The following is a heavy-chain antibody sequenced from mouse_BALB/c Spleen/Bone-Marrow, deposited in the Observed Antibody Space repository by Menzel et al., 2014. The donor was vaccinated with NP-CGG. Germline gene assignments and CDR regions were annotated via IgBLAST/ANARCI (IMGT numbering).Heavy chain of an antibody. CDR1: GYTFTSYV. CDR3: ARWRYPYAMDY. V-gene: IGHV1-14*01. J-gene: IGHJ4*01. CDR2: INPYNDGT. Sequence: VQLKDSGPELVKPGASVKVSCKASGYTFTSYVMHWVKQKPGQGLEWIGYINPYNDGTKYNEKFKGKATLTSDKSSSTAYMELSSLTSEDSAVYYCARWRYPYAMDYWGQGTSVTVSS. D-gene: IGHD5-1-1*01.